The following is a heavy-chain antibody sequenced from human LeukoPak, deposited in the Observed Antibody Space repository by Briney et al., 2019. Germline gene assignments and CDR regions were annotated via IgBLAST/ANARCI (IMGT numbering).Heavy chain of an antibody. CDR2: INHNGNVN. J-gene: IGHJ4*02. Sequence: PGGSLRLSCAASGFTFSSYWMNWARQAPGKGLEWVASINHNGNVNYYVDSVKGRFTTSRDNAKNSLYLQMNSLRAEDTAIYYCTRVGYIDEGIDYWGQGTLVTVSS. CDR3: TRVGYIDEGIDY. V-gene: IGHV3-7*04. CDR1: GFTFSSYW. D-gene: IGHD5-24*01.